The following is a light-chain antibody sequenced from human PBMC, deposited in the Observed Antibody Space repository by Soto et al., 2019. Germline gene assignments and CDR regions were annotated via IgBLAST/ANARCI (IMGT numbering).Light chain of an antibody. CDR2: EVS. J-gene: IGLJ1*01. Sequence: QSVLTQPASVSGSPGQSIAISCTGTSSDVGAYDYVSWYQQHPDKAPKLMIYEVSNRPSGVSDRFSGSKSVNTATLTISGLQAEDEADSYCASYTTPSPRVFGTGTKVTVL. V-gene: IGLV2-14*03. CDR1: SSDVGAYDY. CDR3: ASYTTPSPRV.